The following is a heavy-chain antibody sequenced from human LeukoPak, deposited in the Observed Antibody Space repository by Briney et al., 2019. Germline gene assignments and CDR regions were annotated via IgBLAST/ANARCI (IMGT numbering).Heavy chain of an antibody. J-gene: IGHJ6*02. CDR1: GGSFSGYY. Sequence: SETLSLTCAVYGGSFSGYYWSWIRQPPGKGLEWIGEINHSGSTNYNPSLKSRVTISVDMSKNQFSLKLSSVTAADTAVYYCARGPSGYFAPYYGMDVWGRGTTVTVSS. V-gene: IGHV4-34*01. D-gene: IGHD3-22*01. CDR2: INHSGST. CDR3: ARGPSGYFAPYYGMDV.